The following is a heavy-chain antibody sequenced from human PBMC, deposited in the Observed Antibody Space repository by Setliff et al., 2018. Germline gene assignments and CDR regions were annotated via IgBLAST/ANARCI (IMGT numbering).Heavy chain of an antibody. Sequence: ASVKVSCKASGCTFTNYGISWVRQAPGQGLEWVGLVDPEDGETTYAERFRGRVTITADTSTDTTYMELRNLRSGDTAIYYCARAPGTVVVPASRSAFDIWGQGTMVTVSS. CDR3: ARAPGTVVVPASRSAFDI. CDR1: GCTFTNYG. V-gene: IGHV1-69-2*01. CDR2: VDPEDGET. D-gene: IGHD2-2*01. J-gene: IGHJ3*02.